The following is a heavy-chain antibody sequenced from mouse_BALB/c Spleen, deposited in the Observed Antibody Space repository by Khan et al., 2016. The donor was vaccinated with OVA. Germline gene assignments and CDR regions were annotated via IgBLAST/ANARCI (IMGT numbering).Heavy chain of an antibody. CDR3: ARGGYSVFAY. J-gene: IGHJ3*01. V-gene: IGHV1-77*01. D-gene: IGHD1-1*01. CDR2: IYPESGST. Sequence: QVQLQQPGPELVKPGASVKMSCKASGYTFTDYVINWVKQRTGQGLEWIGDIYPESGSTYYNEKFKGKAKLTADKSSNTAYMQLSSLTFEDSAVYFCARGGYSVFAYWGQGTLVTVSA. CDR1: GYTFTDYV.